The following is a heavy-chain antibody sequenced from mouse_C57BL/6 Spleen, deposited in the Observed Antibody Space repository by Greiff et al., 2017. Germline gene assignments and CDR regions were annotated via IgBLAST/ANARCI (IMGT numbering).Heavy chain of an antibody. CDR1: GYSITSGYY. CDR2: ISYDGSN. V-gene: IGHV3-6*01. CDR3: ARSYDGYYNYYAMDY. D-gene: IGHD2-3*01. Sequence: EVKLMESGPGLVKPSQSLSLTCSVTGYSITSGYYWNWIRQFPGNKLEWMGYISYDGSNNYNPSLKNRISITRDTSKNQFFLKLNSVTTEDTATYYCARSYDGYYNYYAMDYWGQGTSVTVSS. J-gene: IGHJ4*01.